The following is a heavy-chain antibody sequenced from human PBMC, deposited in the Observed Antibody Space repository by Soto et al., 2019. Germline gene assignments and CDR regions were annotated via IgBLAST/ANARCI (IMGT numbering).Heavy chain of an antibody. D-gene: IGHD3-10*01. CDR3: AKGSTMVRGVYAYYFDY. V-gene: IGHV3-23*01. CDR1: GFTFSSYA. Sequence: PGGSLRLSCAASGFTFSSYAMSWVRQAPGKGLEWVSAISGSGGSTYYADSVKGRFTISRDNSKNTLYLQMNSLRAEDTAVYYCAKGSTMVRGVYAYYFDYWGQGTLVTVSS. J-gene: IGHJ4*02. CDR2: ISGSGGST.